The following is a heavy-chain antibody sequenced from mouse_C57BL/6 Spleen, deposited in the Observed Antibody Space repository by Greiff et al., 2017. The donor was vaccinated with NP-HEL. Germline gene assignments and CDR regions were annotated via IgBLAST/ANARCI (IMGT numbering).Heavy chain of an antibody. CDR3: AKEYYYGSSPRAMDY. D-gene: IGHD1-1*01. CDR2: IYPRDGST. V-gene: IGHV1-85*01. Sequence: QVQLQQSGPELVKPGASVKLSCKASGYTFTSYDINWVKQRPGQGLEWIGWIYPRDGSTKYNEKFKGKATLTVDTSSSTAYMELHSLTSEDSAVYFCAKEYYYGSSPRAMDYWGQGTSVTVSS. J-gene: IGHJ4*01. CDR1: GYTFTSYD.